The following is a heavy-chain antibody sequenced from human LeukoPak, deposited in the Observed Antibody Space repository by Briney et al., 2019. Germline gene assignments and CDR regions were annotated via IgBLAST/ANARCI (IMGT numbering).Heavy chain of an antibody. CDR1: GFTFSDYY. Sequence: GGSLRLSCAASGFTFSDYYMSWVRQAPGKGLEWVAVIWYDGSNKYYADSVKGRFTISRDNSKNTLYLQMNSLRAEDTAVYYCARDGSVGAYFDYWGQGTLVTVSS. J-gene: IGHJ4*02. D-gene: IGHD1-26*01. CDR3: ARDGSVGAYFDY. CDR2: IWYDGSNK. V-gene: IGHV3-33*08.